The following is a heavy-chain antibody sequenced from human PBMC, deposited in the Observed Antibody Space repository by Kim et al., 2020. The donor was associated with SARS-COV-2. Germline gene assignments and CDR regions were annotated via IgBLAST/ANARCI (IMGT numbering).Heavy chain of an antibody. CDR2: IIPIFGTA. Sequence: SVKVSCKASGGTFSSYAISWVRQAPGQGLEWMGGIIPIFGTANYAQKFQGRVTITADESTSTAYMELSSLRSEDTAVYYCAREKGDGYKAGEFDYWGQGTLVTVSS. CDR3: AREKGDGYKAGEFDY. J-gene: IGHJ4*02. CDR1: GGTFSSYA. V-gene: IGHV1-69*13. D-gene: IGHD5-12*01.